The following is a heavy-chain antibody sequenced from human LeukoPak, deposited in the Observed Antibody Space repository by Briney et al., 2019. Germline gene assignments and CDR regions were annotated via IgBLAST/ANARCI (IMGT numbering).Heavy chain of an antibody. D-gene: IGHD2-2*02. CDR1: GGTFSSYA. V-gene: IGHV1-69*13. CDR2: IIPIFGTA. J-gene: IGHJ4*02. Sequence: VASVKVSCKASGGTFSSYAISWVRQAPGQGLEWMGGIIPIFGTANYAQKFQGRVTITADESTSTAYMELSSLRSEDTAVYYCARGGGYCSSTSCYNYWGQGTLVTVSS. CDR3: ARGGGYCSSTSCYNY.